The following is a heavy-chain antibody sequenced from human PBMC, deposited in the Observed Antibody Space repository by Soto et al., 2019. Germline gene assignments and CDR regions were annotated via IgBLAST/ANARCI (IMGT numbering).Heavy chain of an antibody. Sequence: QITLKESGPTLVKPTQTLTLTCTFSGFSLSTSGVGVGWIRQPPGKALEWLALIYWDDAKHYSPSLKSRLTIPKDPPKNQVVLTMTNMDPVDTATFSCAHKGGGDRILDYWGQGTLVTVSS. D-gene: IGHD3-16*01. J-gene: IGHJ4*02. CDR2: IYWDDAK. V-gene: IGHV2-5*02. CDR1: GFSLSTSGVG. CDR3: AHKGGGDRILDY.